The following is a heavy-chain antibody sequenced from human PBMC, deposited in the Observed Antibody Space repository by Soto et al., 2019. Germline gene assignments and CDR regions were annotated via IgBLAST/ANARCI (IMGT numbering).Heavy chain of an antibody. CDR3: ARGVSGSSGFDY. Sequence: EVQLVESGGGPAQFGGSLRLSCAASGFTFSNYWMHWVRQVPGKGLVWVSRIKGDETSTGYADSVKGRFTIFRDHVKNSLYLPITTRSAGLTSVYYCARGVSGSSGFDYGGEGTLVTVSS. D-gene: IGHD6-19*01. CDR1: GFTFSNYW. J-gene: IGHJ4*02. V-gene: IGHV3-74*01. CDR2: IKGDETST.